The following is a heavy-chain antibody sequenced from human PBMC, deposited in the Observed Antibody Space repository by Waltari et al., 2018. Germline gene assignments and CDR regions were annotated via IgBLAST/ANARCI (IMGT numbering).Heavy chain of an antibody. D-gene: IGHD1-1*01. CDR1: GSIRSPTSY. Sequence: QLQLEESGPGLVKPSETLSLTCTVSGSIRSPTSYWAGIRQSPGKGLKWITSSSYTGATYHNPSLKSRVPVSADSSEDQLFLKLSSVTPTDTAVYFCARQRTHTGFYGKLPVSYFDVWGRGTLVAVSS. CDR3: ARQRTHTGFYGKLPVSYFDV. CDR2: SSYTGAT. V-gene: IGHV4-39*01. J-gene: IGHJ4*02.